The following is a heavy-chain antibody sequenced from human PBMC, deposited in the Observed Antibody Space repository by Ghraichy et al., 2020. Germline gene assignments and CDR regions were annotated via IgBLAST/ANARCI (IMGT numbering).Heavy chain of an antibody. Sequence: SETLSLTCTVSGGSISSYYWSWIRQPPGKGLEWIGYIYYSGSTNYNPSLKSRVTISVDTSKNQFSLKLSSVTAADTAVYYCAREFLSDYYDSSGYNAFDIWGQGTMVTVSS. D-gene: IGHD3-22*01. J-gene: IGHJ3*02. CDR3: AREFLSDYYDSSGYNAFDI. V-gene: IGHV4-59*01. CDR1: GGSISSYY. CDR2: IYYSGST.